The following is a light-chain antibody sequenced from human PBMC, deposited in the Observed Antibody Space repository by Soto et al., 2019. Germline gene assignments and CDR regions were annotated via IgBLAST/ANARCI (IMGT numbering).Light chain of an antibody. Sequence: QSSLTQPASVSGSPVQSITISCTGTSSDVGGYNYVSWYQQHPGKAPKLMIYEVSNRPSGVSNRFSGSKSGNTASLTISGLQAEDEADYYCSSYTSRSTLQGLGNGTKVSV. V-gene: IGLV2-14*01. J-gene: IGLJ6*01. CDR2: EVS. CDR1: SSDVGGYNY. CDR3: SSYTSRSTLQG.